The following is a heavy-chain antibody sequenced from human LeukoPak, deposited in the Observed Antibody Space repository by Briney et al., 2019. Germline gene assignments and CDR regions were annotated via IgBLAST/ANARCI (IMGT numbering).Heavy chain of an antibody. V-gene: IGHV3-23*01. CDR3: AELGITMIGGV. J-gene: IGHJ6*04. D-gene: IGHD3-10*02. Sequence: GGSLRLSCAASGFTFDDYTMHWVRQAPGKGLEWVSAISGSGGSTYYADSVKGRFTISRDNSKNTLYLQMNSLRAEDTAVYYCAELGITMIGGVWGKGTTVTISS. CDR1: GFTFDDYT. CDR2: ISGSGGST.